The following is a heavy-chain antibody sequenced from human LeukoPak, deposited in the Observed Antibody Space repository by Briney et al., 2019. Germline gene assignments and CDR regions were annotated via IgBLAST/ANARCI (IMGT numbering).Heavy chain of an antibody. J-gene: IGHJ5*02. Sequence: GGSLRLSCAASGFTFDDYGMSWVRQAPGKGLEWVSGINWNGGSTGYADSVKGRSTISRDNAKNSLYLQMNSLRAEDTAVYYCARDLGQYYDTSDNWFDPWGQGTLVTVSS. CDR2: INWNGGST. CDR3: ARDLGQYYDTSDNWFDP. D-gene: IGHD3-22*01. CDR1: GFTFDDYG. V-gene: IGHV3-20*04.